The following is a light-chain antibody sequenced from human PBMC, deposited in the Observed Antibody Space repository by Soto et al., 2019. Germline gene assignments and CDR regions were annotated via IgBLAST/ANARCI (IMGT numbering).Light chain of an antibody. Sequence: QSALTQPASVSGSPGQSITISCTGTSNDVGGYKYVSWYQQHPGKAPKLFIYDVTNRPSGVSDRFSGSRSGTSASLAITGLQAEDEADYYCQTFDSSLTISWVFGGGTKLTVL. CDR1: SNDVGGYKY. CDR2: DVT. J-gene: IGLJ3*02. CDR3: QTFDSSLTISWV. V-gene: IGLV2-14*01.